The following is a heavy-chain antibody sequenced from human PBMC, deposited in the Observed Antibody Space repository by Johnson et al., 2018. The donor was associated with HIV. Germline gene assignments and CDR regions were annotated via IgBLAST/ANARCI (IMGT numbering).Heavy chain of an antibody. V-gene: IGHV3-23*04. J-gene: IGHJ3*02. CDR3: AKDRKFKVDTALGYSGAFDI. D-gene: IGHD5-18*01. Sequence: VQLVESGGGLVQPGGSLRLSCAASGFTFSSYAMSWVRQAPGKGLESVSAISGSGGSTYYADSVKGRFTISRDNAKNSLYLQMNSLRAEDTALYYCAKDRKFKVDTALGYSGAFDIWGQGTMVTVSS. CDR2: ISGSGGST. CDR1: GFTFSSYA.